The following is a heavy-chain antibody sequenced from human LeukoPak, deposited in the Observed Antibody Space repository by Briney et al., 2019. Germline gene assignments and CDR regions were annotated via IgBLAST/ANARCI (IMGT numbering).Heavy chain of an antibody. CDR2: ITPDGSGT. CDR3: ARDYSLWWLTN. V-gene: IGHV3-74*01. J-gene: IGHJ4*02. Sequence: GGSLRLSCAASGFTFSTYWMHWVRQAPGKGLVWFSRITPDGSGTIYADSVKGRFTISRDNAKNTLYLQMNSLRAEDTAVYYCARDYSLWWLTNWGQGTLVTVSS. D-gene: IGHD2-21*01. CDR1: GFTFSTYW.